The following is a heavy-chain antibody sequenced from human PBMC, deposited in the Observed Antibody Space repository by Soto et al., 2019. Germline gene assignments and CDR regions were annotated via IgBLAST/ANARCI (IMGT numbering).Heavy chain of an antibody. D-gene: IGHD3-10*01. CDR1: GGSISSGGYY. V-gene: IGHV4-31*03. CDR2: IYYSGST. CDR3: ARVEELYYGSGSPGGMDV. J-gene: IGHJ6*02. Sequence: PSETLSLTCTVSGGSISSGGYYWSWIRQHPGKGLEWIGYIYYSGSTYYKPSLKSRVTISVDTSKNQFSLKLSSVTAADTAVYYCARVEELYYGSGSPGGMDVWGQGTTVT.